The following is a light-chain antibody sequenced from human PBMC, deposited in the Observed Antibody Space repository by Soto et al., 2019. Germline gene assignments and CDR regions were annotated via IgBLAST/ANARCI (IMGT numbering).Light chain of an antibody. J-gene: IGKJ4*01. Sequence: EIVLTQSPCTLSLSPGERATLSCRASQTVSSSYLAWYQKKRDQAPSLLIYGASSRATGLPNMFSGSGSGTDFPLTISLQDHEVVAVYYCQRYSSSPLTFGGGTKVEIK. CDR1: QTVSSSY. CDR2: GAS. CDR3: QRYSSSPLT. V-gene: IGKV3-20*01.